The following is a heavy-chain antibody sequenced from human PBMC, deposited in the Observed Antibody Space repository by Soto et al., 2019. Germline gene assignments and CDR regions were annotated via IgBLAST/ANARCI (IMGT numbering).Heavy chain of an antibody. CDR1: GFTFSSYA. D-gene: IGHD3-10*01. V-gene: IGHV3-23*01. J-gene: IGHJ5*02. CDR2: ISGSGGST. CDR3: AKFGISMGGGVITESNGFDP. Sequence: GESLSLSCSASGFTFSSYAMSWVRQAPGKGLEWVSAISGSGGSTYYADSVKGRFTISRDNSKNTLYLQMNSLRAEDTAVYYCAKFGISMGGGVITESNGFDPWGPGTLVT.